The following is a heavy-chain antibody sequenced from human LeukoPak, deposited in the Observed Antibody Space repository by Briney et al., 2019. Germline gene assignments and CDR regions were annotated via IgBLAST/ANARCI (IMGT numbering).Heavy chain of an antibody. Sequence: ASVKVSCKASGYTFTCAYIHWVRQAPGQGPEWMGWINSYSGGTNYAQKFQGRVTLTRDTSLGTAYMELSRLRSDDTAVYYCARQGEAASFDYWGQGTLVTVFS. J-gene: IGHJ4*02. CDR2: INSYSGGT. V-gene: IGHV1-2*02. D-gene: IGHD6-13*01. CDR1: GYTFTCAY. CDR3: ARQGEAASFDY.